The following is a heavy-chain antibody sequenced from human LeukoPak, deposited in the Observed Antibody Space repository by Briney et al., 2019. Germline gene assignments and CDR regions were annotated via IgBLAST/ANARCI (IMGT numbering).Heavy chain of an antibody. J-gene: IGHJ3*02. V-gene: IGHV1-18*04. CDR2: ISAYNGNT. Sequence: EASVKVSCKASGYTFTGYYMHWVRQAPGQGLEWMGWISAYNGNTNYAQKLQGRVTMTTDTSTSTAYMELRSLRPDDTAVYYCARDWEEKAAQALDAFDIWGQGTMVTVSS. CDR3: ARDWEEKAAQALDAFDI. CDR1: GYTFTGYY. D-gene: IGHD5-24*01.